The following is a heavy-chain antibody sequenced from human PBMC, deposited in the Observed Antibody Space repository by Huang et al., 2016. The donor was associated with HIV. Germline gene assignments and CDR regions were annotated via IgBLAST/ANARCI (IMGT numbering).Heavy chain of an antibody. Sequence: QVQLQESGPGLVKPSETLSLTCTVSGDSVSSGSYYWSWIRQPPGKGLEWVGHIYYSGSTDYNPSLRSRVTISIDTSKSQFSLKLSSVTAADTAIYYCARGPVTIFGDLVPKYFDYWGQGTLVTVSS. CDR3: ARGPVTIFGDLVPKYFDY. CDR1: GDSVSSGSYY. J-gene: IGHJ4*02. V-gene: IGHV4-61*01. CDR2: IYYSGST. D-gene: IGHD3-3*01.